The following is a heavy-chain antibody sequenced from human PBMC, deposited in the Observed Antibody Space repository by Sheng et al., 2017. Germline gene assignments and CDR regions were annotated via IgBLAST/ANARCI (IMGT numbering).Heavy chain of an antibody. V-gene: IGHV4-38-2*01. CDR1: GYSISSGYY. CDR3: ARVSAIVATNPPFDY. Sequence: QVQLQESGPGLVKPSETLSLTCAVSGYSISSGYYWGWIRQPPGKGLEWIGSIYHSGSTYYNPSLKSRVTISVDTSKNQFSLKLSSVTAADTAVYYCARVSAIVATNPPFDYWGQGTLVTVSS. D-gene: IGHD5-12*01. J-gene: IGHJ4*02. CDR2: IYHSGST.